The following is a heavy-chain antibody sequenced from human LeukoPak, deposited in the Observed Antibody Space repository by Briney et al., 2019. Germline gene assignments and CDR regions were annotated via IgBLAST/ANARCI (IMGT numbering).Heavy chain of an antibody. J-gene: IGHJ3*02. V-gene: IGHV3-7*01. CDR2: IKQDGSEK. Sequence: GGSLRLSCAASGFTFSSYWMSWVRQAPGKGLEWVANIKQDGSEKYYVDSVKGRFTISRDNAKNPLYLQMNSLRAEDTAVYYCARLIFDSSGHDAFDIWGQGTMVTVSS. CDR1: GFTFSSYW. D-gene: IGHD3-22*01. CDR3: ARLIFDSSGHDAFDI.